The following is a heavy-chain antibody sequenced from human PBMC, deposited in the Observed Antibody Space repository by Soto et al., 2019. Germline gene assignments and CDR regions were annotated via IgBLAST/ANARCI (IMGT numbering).Heavy chain of an antibody. D-gene: IGHD3-22*01. V-gene: IGHV3-23*01. J-gene: IGHJ4*02. CDR2: ISGSGDST. CDR3: AKAYYYDNSGFPPRFDY. CDR1: GFTFSSYA. Sequence: HPGGSLRLSCAASGFTFSSYAMSWVRQAPGKGLEWVSAISGSGDSTYYADSVKGRFTISRDNSKSMLYLQMNSLRAEDTAVYYCAKAYYYDNSGFPPRFDYWGQGTLVTVSS.